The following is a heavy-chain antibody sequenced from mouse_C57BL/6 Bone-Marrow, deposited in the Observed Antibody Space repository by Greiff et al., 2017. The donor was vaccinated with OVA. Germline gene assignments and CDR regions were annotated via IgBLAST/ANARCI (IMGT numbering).Heavy chain of an antibody. V-gene: IGHV3-6*01. J-gene: IGHJ2*01. CDR2: ISYDGSN. CDR3: ARGGGYPYAMDY. Sequence: VQLQQSGPGLVKPSQSLSLTCSVTGYSITSGYYWNWIRQFPGNKLEWMGYISYDGSNNYNPSLKNRISITRDTSKNQFFLKLNSVTTEDTATYNCARGGGYPYAMDYWGQGTTLTVSS. CDR1: GYSITSGYY. D-gene: IGHD2-2*01.